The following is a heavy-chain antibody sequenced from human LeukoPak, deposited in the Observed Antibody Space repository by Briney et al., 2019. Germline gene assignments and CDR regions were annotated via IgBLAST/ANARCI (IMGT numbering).Heavy chain of an antibody. CDR3: AKDISQGYSGYHLRRYGMDV. Sequence: GRSLRLSCAASGFTFSSYGMHWVRQAPGKGLEWEAVISYDGSNKYYADSVKGRFTISRDNSKNTLYLQMNSLRAEDTAVYYCAKDISQGYSGYHLRRYGMDVWGKGTTVTVSS. D-gene: IGHD5-12*01. CDR2: ISYDGSNK. V-gene: IGHV3-30*18. J-gene: IGHJ6*04. CDR1: GFTFSSYG.